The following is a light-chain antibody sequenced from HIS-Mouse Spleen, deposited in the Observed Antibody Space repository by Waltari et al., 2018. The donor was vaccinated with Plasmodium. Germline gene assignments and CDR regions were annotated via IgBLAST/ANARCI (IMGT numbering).Light chain of an antibody. CDR3: QSADSSGTYWV. J-gene: IGLJ3*02. V-gene: IGLV3-25*03. CDR1: ALPKPY. Sequence: SYELTQPPSVSVSPGQPPRMPCSAHALPKPYASCYLQNPGQAPVLVIYKDSERPSGIPERCSGSSSGTTVTLTISGVQAEDEADYYCQSADSSGTYWVFGGGTKLTVL. CDR2: KDS.